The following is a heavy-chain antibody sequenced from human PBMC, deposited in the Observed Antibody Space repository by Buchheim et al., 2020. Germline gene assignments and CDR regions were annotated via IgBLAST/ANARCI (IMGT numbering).Heavy chain of an antibody. Sequence: EVLLLESGGGLVPPGGSLRVSCAASGFTFSAYPMSWVRQAPGKGLEWVCAISAGGETPYYADSVKGRFTISRDNSKNMLHLQMNILGAEDTAVYYCAKEYRSDWTGFDYWGQG. CDR2: ISAGGETP. CDR1: GFTFSAYP. V-gene: IGHV3-23*01. CDR3: AKEYRSDWTGFDY. D-gene: IGHD6-19*01. J-gene: IGHJ4*02.